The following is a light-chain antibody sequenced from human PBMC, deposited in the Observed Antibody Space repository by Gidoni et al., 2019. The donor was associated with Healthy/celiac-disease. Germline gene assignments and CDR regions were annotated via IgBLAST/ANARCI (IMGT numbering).Light chain of an antibody. Sequence: DIQMTQSPSSLSASVGDRVTITCRASQRISSYLNWYQQKPGKAPKLLIYAASSLQSGVPSRFSGSGSGTAFTLTISSLQPEDFATYYCQQSYSTPPLTFXGXTKVEIK. CDR3: QQSYSTPPLT. J-gene: IGKJ4*01. CDR1: QRISSY. CDR2: AAS. V-gene: IGKV1-39*01.